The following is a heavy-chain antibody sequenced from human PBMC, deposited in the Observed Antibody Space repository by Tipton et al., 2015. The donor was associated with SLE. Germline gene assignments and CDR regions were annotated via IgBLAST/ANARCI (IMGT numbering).Heavy chain of an antibody. D-gene: IGHD5-24*01. Sequence: TLSLTCAVSGYSISSGYYWGWIRQPPGKGLEWIGSIYHSGSTYYNPSLKSRVTISVDTSKNQFSLKLSSVTAADTAVYYGARDRGDGYGLDAFDIWGQGTMVTVSS. V-gene: IGHV4-38-2*02. CDR1: GYSISSGYY. CDR2: IYHSGST. CDR3: ARDRGDGYGLDAFDI. J-gene: IGHJ3*02.